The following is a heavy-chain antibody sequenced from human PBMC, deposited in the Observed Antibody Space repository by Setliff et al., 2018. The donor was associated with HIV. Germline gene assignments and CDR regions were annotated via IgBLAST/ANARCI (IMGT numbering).Heavy chain of an antibody. J-gene: IGHJ4*02. Sequence: GGSLRLSCVASGFSFSNYGMHWVRQALGKGLEWVAVMLYDGSDRYYADSVKGRFTISRDNSKKTLYLQMNSLRVEDAAVYYCVGDASPDSEDGGYSAGGNWGPGTLVTVSS. D-gene: IGHD3-22*01. CDR1: GFSFSNYG. CDR3: VGDASPDSEDGGYSAGGN. V-gene: IGHV3-30*03. CDR2: MLYDGSDR.